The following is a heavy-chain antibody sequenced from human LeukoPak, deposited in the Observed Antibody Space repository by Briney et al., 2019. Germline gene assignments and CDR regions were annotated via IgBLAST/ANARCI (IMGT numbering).Heavy chain of an antibody. D-gene: IGHD3-10*01. J-gene: IGHJ6*02. V-gene: IGHV1-46*01. CDR1: GYTFTSYY. CDR3: AIAGSGSRYGMDV. Sequence: ASVKVSCKASGYTFTSYYMHWVRQAPGQRLKWMGIINPSGGSTSYAQKFQGRVTMTRDTSTSTVYMELSSLRSEDTAVYYCAIAGSGSRYGMDVWGQGTTVIVSS. CDR2: INPSGGST.